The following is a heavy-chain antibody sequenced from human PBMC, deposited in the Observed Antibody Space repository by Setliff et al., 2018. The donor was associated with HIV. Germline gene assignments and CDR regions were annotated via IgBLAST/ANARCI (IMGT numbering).Heavy chain of an antibody. D-gene: IGHD1-1*01. CDR1: GGIFSRFA. J-gene: IGHJ6*03. Sequence: ASVKVSCKASGGIFSRFAFSWVRQAPGKGLEWMGGIIPIFGTPNYAQKFQGRVTINTDESTNTVYMELYSLTSEDTAIYYCASSAGAVPTTAPYGDYYYYFYMDVWGKGTTVTVSS. CDR2: IIPIFGTP. CDR3: ASSAGAVPTTAPYGDYYYYFYMDV. V-gene: IGHV1-69*05.